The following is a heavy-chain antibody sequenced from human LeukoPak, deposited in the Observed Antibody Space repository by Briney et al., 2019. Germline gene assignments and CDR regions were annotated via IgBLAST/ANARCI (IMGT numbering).Heavy chain of an antibody. Sequence: ASVKVSCKASGYTFTSYYMHWVRQAPGQGLEWMGITNPSGGSTSYAQKFQGRVTMTRDTSTSTVYMELSSLRSEDTAVYYCARERREYYDSSGYPRFAFDIWGQGTMVTVSS. CDR1: GYTFTSYY. J-gene: IGHJ3*02. D-gene: IGHD3-22*01. V-gene: IGHV1-46*01. CDR2: TNPSGGST. CDR3: ARERREYYDSSGYPRFAFDI.